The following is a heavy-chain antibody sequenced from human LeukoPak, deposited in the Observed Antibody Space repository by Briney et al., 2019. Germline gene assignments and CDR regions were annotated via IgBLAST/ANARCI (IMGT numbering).Heavy chain of an antibody. D-gene: IGHD5-12*01. J-gene: IGHJ4*02. Sequence: QPGGSLRLSCAVSGFTVSRNYMSWVRQAPGKGLDWVSIIYSDGTTFYADSVKGRFTVSRDNSKNTLYLQINSLRAEDTAVYYCARGGSSIEYWGQGTLVTVSS. V-gene: IGHV3-53*01. CDR2: IYSDGTT. CDR3: ARGGSSIEY. CDR1: GFTVSRNY.